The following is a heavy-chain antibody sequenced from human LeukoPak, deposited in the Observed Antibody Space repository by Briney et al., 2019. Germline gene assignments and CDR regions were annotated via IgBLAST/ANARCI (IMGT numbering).Heavy chain of an antibody. CDR3: ATDNGGAVAGLFDY. D-gene: IGHD6-19*01. V-gene: IGHV1-24*01. J-gene: IGHJ4*02. Sequence: ASVKVSCKVSGYTLTELSMHWVRQAPGKGLEWMGGFDPEDGETIYAQKFQGRVTMTEDTSTDTAYMELSSLRPEDTAVYYCATDNGGAVAGLFDYWGQGTLVTVSS. CDR2: FDPEDGET. CDR1: GYTLTELS.